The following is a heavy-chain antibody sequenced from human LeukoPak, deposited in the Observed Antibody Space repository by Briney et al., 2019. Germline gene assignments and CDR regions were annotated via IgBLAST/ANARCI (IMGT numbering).Heavy chain of an antibody. CDR3: ATYYDSSGYYVPFDY. CDR2: MNPNSGNT. V-gene: IGHV1-8*01. Sequence: GASVKVSCKASGYTFTSYDINWVRQATGQGLEWMGWMNPNSGNTGYAQKFQGRVTMTRNTSISTAYMELSSLRSEDTAVYYCATYYDSSGYYVPFDYWGQGTLVTVSS. J-gene: IGHJ4*02. D-gene: IGHD3-22*01. CDR1: GYTFTSYD.